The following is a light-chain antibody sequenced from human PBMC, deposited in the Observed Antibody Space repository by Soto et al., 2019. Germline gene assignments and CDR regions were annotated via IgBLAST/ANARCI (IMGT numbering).Light chain of an antibody. V-gene: IGKV1-5*01. Sequence: GDRATIPCRASQSISSWVAWYQQKPGKAPKLLIYDASSLESGVLSRFSGSGSGTECTLTSSSLQPDDFATYYCQQYNSYSRTFGQGTKVDIK. CDR2: DAS. CDR3: QQYNSYSRT. CDR1: QSISSW. J-gene: IGKJ1*01.